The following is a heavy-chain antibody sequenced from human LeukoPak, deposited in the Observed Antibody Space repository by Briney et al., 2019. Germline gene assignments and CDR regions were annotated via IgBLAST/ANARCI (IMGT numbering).Heavy chain of an antibody. CDR2: IYYDGNT. D-gene: IGHD3-3*01. J-gene: IGHJ6*03. CDR1: GGSISSSSYF. Sequence: SETLSLTCTVSGGSISSSSYFWVWIRQPPGKGLEWIGTIYYDGNTHCNPSLESRVTISLDTSKNQFSLRLSSVTAADAAVYFCATKGGFLEWLSYMGVWGKGTTVTVSS. V-gene: IGHV4-39*07. CDR3: ATKGGFLEWLSYMGV.